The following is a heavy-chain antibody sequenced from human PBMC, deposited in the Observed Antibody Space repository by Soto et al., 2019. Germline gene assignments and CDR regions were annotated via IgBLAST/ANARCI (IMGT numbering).Heavy chain of an antibody. J-gene: IGHJ6*03. D-gene: IGHD6-6*01. Sequence: GGSLRLSCAASGFTFRSYAMSWVRQAPGKGLEWVSGIDSSGSRTFYADSVKGRFTISRDNSKNTLYLQMDSLRTDDTAVYFCARSGSSSSTDYYYYIDVWGEGTTVTVSS. CDR1: GFTFRSYA. CDR3: ARSGSSSSTDYYYYIDV. V-gene: IGHV3-23*05. CDR2: IDSSGSRT.